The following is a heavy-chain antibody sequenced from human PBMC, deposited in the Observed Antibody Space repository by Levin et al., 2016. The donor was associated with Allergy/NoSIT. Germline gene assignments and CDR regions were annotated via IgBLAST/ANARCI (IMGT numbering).Heavy chain of an antibody. Sequence: ASVKVSCKASGYTFTSYGISWVRQAPGQGLEWMGWISAYNGNTNYAQKLQGRVTMTTDTSTSTAYMELRSLRSDDTAVYYCARTGGYSSSWSPYYYYGMDVWGQGTTVTVSS. D-gene: IGHD6-13*01. V-gene: IGHV1-18*01. J-gene: IGHJ6*02. CDR1: GYTFTSYG. CDR2: ISAYNGNT. CDR3: ARTGGYSSSWSPYYYYGMDV.